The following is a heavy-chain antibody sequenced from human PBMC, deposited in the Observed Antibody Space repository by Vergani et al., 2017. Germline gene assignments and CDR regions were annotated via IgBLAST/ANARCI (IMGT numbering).Heavy chain of an antibody. V-gene: IGHV3-23*04. CDR2: ICGSGGST. Sequence: VQLVQSGAEVKKPGSSVKVSCKASGFTFSSYAMSWVRQAPGKGLEWVSAICGSGGSTYYADSVKGRFTISRDNSKNTLYLQMNSLRAEDTAVYYCAKGKQLLDYYYYGMDVWGQGTTVTVSS. CDR3: AKGKQLLDYYYYGMDV. CDR1: GFTFSSYA. D-gene: IGHD2-2*01. J-gene: IGHJ6*02.